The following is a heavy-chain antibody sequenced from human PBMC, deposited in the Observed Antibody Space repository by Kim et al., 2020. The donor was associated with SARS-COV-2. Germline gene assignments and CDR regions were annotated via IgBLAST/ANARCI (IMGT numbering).Heavy chain of an antibody. CDR3: ARRYCSSTSCPYWGPDDAFDI. J-gene: IGHJ3*02. D-gene: IGHD2-2*01. CDR2: IYPGDSDT. V-gene: IGHV5-51*01. Sequence: GESLKISCKGSGYRFTSYWIGWVRQMPGKGLEWMGIIYPGDSDTRYSPSFQGQVTISADKSISTAYLQWSSLKASDTAMYYCARRYCSSTSCPYWGPDDAFDIWGQGTMVTVSS. CDR1: GYRFTSYW.